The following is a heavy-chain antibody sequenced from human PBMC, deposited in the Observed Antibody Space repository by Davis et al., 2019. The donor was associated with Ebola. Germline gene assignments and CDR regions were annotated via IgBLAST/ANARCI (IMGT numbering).Heavy chain of an antibody. J-gene: IGHJ4*02. D-gene: IGHD2-2*01. CDR1: GITFSNYG. CDR2: VSYRGTYT. CDR3: ATDRGPNARASTPFA. V-gene: IGHV3-30*03. Sequence: PGGSLRLSCAASGITFSNYGVHCVRQVPGKGLEWVAVVSYRGTYTHSADSVTGRFTISRDNSKNTAYLQMNSLRPEDTAVYFCATDRGPNARASTPFAWGQGILVTVSS.